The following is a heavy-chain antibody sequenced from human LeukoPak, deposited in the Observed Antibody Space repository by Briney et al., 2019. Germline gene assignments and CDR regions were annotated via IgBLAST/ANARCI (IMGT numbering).Heavy chain of an antibody. V-gene: IGHV3-21*01. CDR3: ARAQVVRQPWRTDAFDI. D-gene: IGHD4-23*01. CDR1: GFTFSSYS. CDR2: ISSSSSYI. Sequence: PGGSLRLSCAASGFTFSSYSMNWVRQAPGKGLEWVSSISSSSSYIYYADSVKGRFTISRDNAKNSLYLQMNSLRAEDTAVYYCARAQVVRQPWRTDAFDIWGQGTMVTVSS. J-gene: IGHJ3*02.